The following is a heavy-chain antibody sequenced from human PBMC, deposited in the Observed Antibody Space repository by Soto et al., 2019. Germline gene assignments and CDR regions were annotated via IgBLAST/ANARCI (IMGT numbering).Heavy chain of an antibody. V-gene: IGHV4-30-4*01. J-gene: IGHJ6*02. CDR2: IYYSGST. Sequence: PSETLSLTCTVSGGSISSGDYYWSWIRQPPGKGLEWIGYIYYSGSTYYNPSLKSRVTISVDTSKNQFSLKLSSVTAADTAVYYCARDLGGFPLDVWGQGTTVTVSS. D-gene: IGHD3-16*01. CDR3: ARDLGGFPLDV. CDR1: GGSISSGDYY.